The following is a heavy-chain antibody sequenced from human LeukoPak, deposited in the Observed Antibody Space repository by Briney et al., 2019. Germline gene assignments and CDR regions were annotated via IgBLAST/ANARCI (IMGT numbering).Heavy chain of an antibody. CDR1: GYTFTSYY. V-gene: IGHV1-46*01. CDR3: AREAGDDAFDI. Sequence: ASVKVSCKASGYTFTSYYMHWVRQAPGQGLEWMGIINPSGGSTSYAQKFQGRVTMTRDTSTSTVYMELSRLRSDDTAVYYCAREAGDDAFDIWGQGTMVTVSS. CDR2: INPSGGST. J-gene: IGHJ3*02.